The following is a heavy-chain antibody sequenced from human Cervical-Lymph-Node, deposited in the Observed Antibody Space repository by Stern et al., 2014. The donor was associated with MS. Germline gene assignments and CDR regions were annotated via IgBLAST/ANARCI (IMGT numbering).Heavy chain of an antibody. CDR2: IITIFGTA. CDR3: ASPITMTVGAMDV. Sequence: VQLVQSGAEVKKPGSSVKVSCKASGGTFSSYPINWVRQAPGQGLEWMGGIITIFGTANYAQMFQGRVTITADESTSTAYMELSSLRSEDTAVYYCASPITMTVGAMDVWGQGTTVTVSS. D-gene: IGHD3-3*01. J-gene: IGHJ6*02. V-gene: IGHV1-69*01. CDR1: GGTFSSYP.